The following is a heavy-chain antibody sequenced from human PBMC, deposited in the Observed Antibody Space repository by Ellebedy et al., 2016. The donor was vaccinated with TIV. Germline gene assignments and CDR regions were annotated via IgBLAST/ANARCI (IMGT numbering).Heavy chain of an antibody. J-gene: IGHJ6*02. CDR2: TSYDGRKN. CDR3: CITLVRGVIAFYFYGTDV. D-gene: IGHD3-10*01. CDR1: ELIFKNYS. V-gene: IGHV3-30-3*01. Sequence: GGSLRLSXAASELIFKNYSMHWVRQAPGKGLEWVAVTSYDGRKNYYADSVKGRFTISRDNAKNSLFLQMNSLRAEDTAVYYCCITLVRGVIAFYFYGTDVWGQGTTVTVSS.